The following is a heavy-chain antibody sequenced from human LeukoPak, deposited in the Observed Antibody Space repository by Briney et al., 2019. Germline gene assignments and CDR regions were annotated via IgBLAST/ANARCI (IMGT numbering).Heavy chain of an antibody. CDR3: AKAYTSGWYFCFDY. CDR2: LSGSGGST. Sequence: GSLRLSCTASGFTFSSYAMNWVRQAPGKGLEWVSGLSGSGGSTYYADSVKGRFTISRDSSKNTLYLQMNSLRVEDTAVYYCAKAYTSGWYFCFDYWGQGALVTVSS. V-gene: IGHV3-23*01. J-gene: IGHJ4*02. CDR1: GFTFSSYA. D-gene: IGHD6-19*01.